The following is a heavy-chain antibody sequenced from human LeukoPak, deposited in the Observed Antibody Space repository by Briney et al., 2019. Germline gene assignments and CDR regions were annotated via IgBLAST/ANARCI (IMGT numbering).Heavy chain of an antibody. D-gene: IGHD3-3*01. J-gene: IGHJ6*02. CDR2: IYYSGST. V-gene: IGHV4-31*03. CDR1: GGSISSGGYY. Sequence: SETLSLTCTVSGGSISSGGYYWSWIRQHPGKGLEWIGYIYYSGSTYYNPSLKSRVTISVDTSKNQFSLKLSSVTAADTAVYYCAREIPQHYDFWSGRLDYYYYGMDVWGQGTTVTVSS. CDR3: AREIPQHYDFWSGRLDYYYYGMDV.